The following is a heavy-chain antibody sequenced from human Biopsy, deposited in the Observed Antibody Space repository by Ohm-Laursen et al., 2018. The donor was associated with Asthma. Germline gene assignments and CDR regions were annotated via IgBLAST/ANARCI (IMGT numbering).Heavy chain of an antibody. D-gene: IGHD6-6*01. V-gene: IGHV3-66*01. J-gene: IGHJ6*02. Sequence: SLRLSCTAPGFAVSRDYMFWVRQAPGKGLEWVSVIYSGGTSHTADSVKGRLTISRDNSKNTLYLQMNSLRAEDTAVYYCARKIAARGGMGVWGQGTTVTVSS. CDR2: IYSGGTS. CDR1: GFAVSRDY. CDR3: ARKIAARGGMGV.